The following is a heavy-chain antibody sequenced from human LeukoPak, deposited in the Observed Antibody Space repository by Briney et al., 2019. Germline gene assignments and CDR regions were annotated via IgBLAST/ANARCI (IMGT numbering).Heavy chain of an antibody. J-gene: IGHJ5*02. CDR3: ARAVLGYYYGSGSYYNWFDP. CDR1: GGSISSYY. V-gene: IGHV4-59*01. CDR2: IYYSGST. Sequence: SETLSLTCTVSGGSISSYYWSWIRQPPGKGLEWIGYIYYSGSTNYNPSLKSRVTISIDTSKNQFSLKLSSVTAADTAVYYCARAVLGYYYGSGSYYNWFDPWGQGTLVTVSS. D-gene: IGHD3-10*01.